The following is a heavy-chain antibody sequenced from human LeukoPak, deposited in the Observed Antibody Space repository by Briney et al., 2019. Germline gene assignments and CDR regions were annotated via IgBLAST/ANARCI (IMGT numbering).Heavy chain of an antibody. CDR2: INHSGST. D-gene: IGHD2-2*01. CDR3: ARKDIVVVPAASDQNWFDP. V-gene: IGHV4-34*01. Sequence: SETLSLTCAVYGGSLSGYYWSWIRQPPGKGLEWIGEINHSGSTNYNPSLKSRVTISVDTSKNQFSLKLSSVTAADTAVYYCARKDIVVVPAASDQNWFDPWGQGTLVTVSS. CDR1: GGSLSGYY. J-gene: IGHJ5*02.